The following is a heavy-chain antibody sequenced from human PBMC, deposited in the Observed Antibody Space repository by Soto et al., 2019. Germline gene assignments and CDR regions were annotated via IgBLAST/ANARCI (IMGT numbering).Heavy chain of an antibody. CDR1: GYTCTSYG. V-gene: IGHV1-18*01. J-gene: IGHJ6*02. Sequence: ASVKVSCKASGYTCTSYGISWVRQAPGQGLEWMGWISAYNGNTNYAQKLQGRVTMTTDTSTSTAYMELRSLRSDDTAVYYCAREVIVGAQRYYYYGMDVWGQGTTVTVSS. CDR3: AREVIVGAQRYYYYGMDV. D-gene: IGHD1-26*01. CDR2: ISAYNGNT.